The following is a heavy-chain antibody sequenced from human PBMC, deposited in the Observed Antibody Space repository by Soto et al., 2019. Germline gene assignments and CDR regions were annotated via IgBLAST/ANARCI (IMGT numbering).Heavy chain of an antibody. CDR2: IRSSSSST. V-gene: IGHV3-11*06. D-gene: IGHD3-3*01. Sequence: GGSLRLSCTASGFIVRDFYMSWIRQVPGKGLEWLSKIRSSSSSTDYADSVKGRFTISRDNAKNSLYLQMISLRAEDTAVYYCARDRGGGSIFGGHYGMDVWGQGTTVTVSS. J-gene: IGHJ6*02. CDR1: GFIVRDFY. CDR3: ARDRGGGSIFGGHYGMDV.